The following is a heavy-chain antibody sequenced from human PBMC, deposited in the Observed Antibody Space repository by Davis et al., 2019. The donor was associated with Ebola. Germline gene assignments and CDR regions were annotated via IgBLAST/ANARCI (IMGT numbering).Heavy chain of an antibody. CDR1: GGSISSGGYY. J-gene: IGHJ5*02. V-gene: IGHV4-31*03. CDR2: IYYSGST. CDR3: ARWSSTGFRFDP. Sequence: SETLSLTCTVSGGSISSGGYYWSWIRQHPGKGLEWIGYIYYSGSTYYNPSLKSRVTISVDTSKNQFSLKLSSVTAADTAVYYCARWSSTGFRFDPWGQGTLVTVSS. D-gene: IGHD2-2*01.